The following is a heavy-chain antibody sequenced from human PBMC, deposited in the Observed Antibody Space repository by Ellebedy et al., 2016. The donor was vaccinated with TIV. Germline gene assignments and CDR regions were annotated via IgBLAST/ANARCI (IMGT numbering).Heavy chain of an antibody. CDR2: INHDGGRT. Sequence: PGGSLRLSCAAEITFSDYGMRDYAMSWVRQAPGKGLEWVSGINHDGGRTNYADSVKGRFTISRDNSKGTLYLQMSSLRGEDTAVYFCAKDLGARGQGATLHYWGLGTLVTVSS. V-gene: IGHV3-23*01. CDR3: AKDLGARGQGATLHY. CDR1: EITFSDYGMRDYA. J-gene: IGHJ4*02. D-gene: IGHD1-26*01.